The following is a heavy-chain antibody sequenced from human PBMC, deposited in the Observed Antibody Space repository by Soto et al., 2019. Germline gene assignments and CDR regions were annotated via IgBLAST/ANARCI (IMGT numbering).Heavy chain of an antibody. V-gene: IGHV4-31*03. D-gene: IGHD1-26*01. Sequence: PSETLSLTCTVSGGSISSGGYYWSWIRQHPGKGLEWIGYIYYSGSTYYNPSLKSRVTISVDTSKNQYYLKLSSVTAADTAVFYCARGGRVGATIYYFDYWGQGTLVTVSS. CDR3: ARGGRVGATIYYFDY. CDR1: GGSISSGGYY. J-gene: IGHJ4*02. CDR2: IYYSGST.